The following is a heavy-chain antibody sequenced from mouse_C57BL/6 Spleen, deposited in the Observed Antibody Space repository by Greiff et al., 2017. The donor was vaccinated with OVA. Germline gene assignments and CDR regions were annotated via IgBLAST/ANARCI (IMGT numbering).Heavy chain of an antibody. CDR2: IDPETGGT. D-gene: IGHD2-2*01. J-gene: IGHJ4*01. V-gene: IGHV1-15*01. CDR3: TRWGLPPGVYVMDL. CDR1: GYTFTDYE. Sequence: QVQLQQSGAELVRPGASVTLSCKASGYTFTDYEMHWVKQTPVHGLEWIGAIDPETGGTAYNQKFKGKAILTADKSSSTAYMELRSLTSEDSAVYYCTRWGLPPGVYVMDLGGKEPSLTVS.